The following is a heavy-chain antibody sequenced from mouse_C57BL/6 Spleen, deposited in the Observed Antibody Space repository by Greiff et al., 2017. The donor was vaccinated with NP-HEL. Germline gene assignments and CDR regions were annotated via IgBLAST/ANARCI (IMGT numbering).Heavy chain of an antibody. CDR1: GYTFTSYW. CDR3: ARGLNYDWFAY. CDR2: IDPSDSYT. J-gene: IGHJ3*01. V-gene: IGHV1-50*01. D-gene: IGHD2-4*01. Sequence: QVHVKQSGAELVKPGASVKLSCKASGYTFTSYWMQWVKQRPGQGLEWIGEIDPSDSYTNYNQKFKGKATLTVDTSSSTAYMQLSSLTSEDSAVYYCARGLNYDWFAYWGQGTLVTVSA.